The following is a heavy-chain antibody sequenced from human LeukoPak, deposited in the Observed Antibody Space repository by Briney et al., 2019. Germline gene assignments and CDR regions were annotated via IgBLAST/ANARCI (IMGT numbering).Heavy chain of an antibody. Sequence: SETLSLTCTVSGGSISSYYWSWIRQPAGKGLEWIGRIYTSGSTNYNPSLKSRVTISVDTSKNQFSLKLSSVTAADTAVYYCARGLPTYYYDSSGYYFRYWGQGTLVTVSS. CDR1: GGSISSYY. CDR3: ARGLPTYYYDSSGYYFRY. CDR2: IYTSGST. V-gene: IGHV4-4*07. J-gene: IGHJ4*02. D-gene: IGHD3-22*01.